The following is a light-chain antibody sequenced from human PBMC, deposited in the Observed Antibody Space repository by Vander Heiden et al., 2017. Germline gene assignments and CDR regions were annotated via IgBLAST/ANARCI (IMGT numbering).Light chain of an antibody. CDR3: QQDVNTPLT. Sequence: DIVMTQSPDSLAVSLGERATINCKSSQSLLYSSNNKNYLAWYQQKAGQPPKVLIYWASTRESGVPDRFSGSGSGTDFSLTISSLQAEDVAVYYCQQDVNTPLTFGGGTKVEIK. V-gene: IGKV4-1*01. J-gene: IGKJ4*01. CDR1: QSLLYSSNNKNY. CDR2: WAS.